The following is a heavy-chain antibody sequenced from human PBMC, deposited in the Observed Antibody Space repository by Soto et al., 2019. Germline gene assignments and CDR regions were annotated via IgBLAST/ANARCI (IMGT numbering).Heavy chain of an antibody. Sequence: SVKVSRKASGGTFSRYALSWVRQAPGQGPEWMGGIVPMFGTANYAQKFQGRVTITADESTNTAYMQLSSLRSEDTAVYYCARGVDYDSRGYYFFFWGQGTLVTVSS. CDR3: ARGVDYDSRGYYFFF. D-gene: IGHD3-22*01. V-gene: IGHV1-69*13. CDR2: IVPMFGTA. J-gene: IGHJ4*02. CDR1: GGTFSRYA.